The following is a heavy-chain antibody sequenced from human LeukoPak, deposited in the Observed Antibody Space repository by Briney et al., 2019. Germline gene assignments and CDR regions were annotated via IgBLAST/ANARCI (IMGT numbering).Heavy chain of an antibody. Sequence: ASVKVSCKASGGTFSSYAISWVRQAPGQGLEWMGRIIPILGIANYAQKFQGRVTITADKSTSTAYMELSSLRSEDTAVYYCARETDSSGQVDAFDIWGQGTMVTVSS. CDR1: GGTFSSYA. J-gene: IGHJ3*02. V-gene: IGHV1-69*04. CDR2: IIPILGIA. D-gene: IGHD3-22*01. CDR3: ARETDSSGQVDAFDI.